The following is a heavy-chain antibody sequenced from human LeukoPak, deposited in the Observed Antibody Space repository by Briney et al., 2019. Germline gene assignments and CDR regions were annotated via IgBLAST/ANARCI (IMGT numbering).Heavy chain of an antibody. CDR1: GFTFSSYG. Sequence: GGSLRLSCAASGFTFSSYGMHWVRQAPGKGLEWVAVISYDGSNKYYADSVKGRFTISRDNSKNTLYLQMNSLRAEDTAVYYCAKDHVLLWFGEPHGWFDPWGQGTLVTVSS. CDR3: AKDHVLLWFGEPHGWFDP. D-gene: IGHD3-10*01. J-gene: IGHJ5*02. CDR2: ISYDGSNK. V-gene: IGHV3-30*18.